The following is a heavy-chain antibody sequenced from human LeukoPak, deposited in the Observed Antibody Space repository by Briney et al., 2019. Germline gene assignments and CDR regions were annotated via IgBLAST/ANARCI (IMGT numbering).Heavy chain of an antibody. CDR3: ARHSVLGGSDP. J-gene: IGHJ5*02. Sequence: SETLSLTCTVSGYSISSGYFWGWIRQPPGKGLEWIGSFYHSGITYYNPSLKSRVTISVDTSKNQFSLKLSSVTAADTAVYYCARHSVLGGSDPWGQGTLVTVSS. D-gene: IGHD2-21*01. CDR1: GYSISSGYF. CDR2: FYHSGIT. V-gene: IGHV4-38-2*02.